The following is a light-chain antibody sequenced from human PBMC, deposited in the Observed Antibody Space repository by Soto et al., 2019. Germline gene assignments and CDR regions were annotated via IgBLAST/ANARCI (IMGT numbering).Light chain of an antibody. CDR2: AAS. V-gene: IGKV3-15*01. CDR1: QGIGNT. J-gene: IGKJ4*01. Sequence: EIVITQSPATLSVSPGKGATPSCRASQGIGNTLAWYQQKPGQTPRLLIYAASIRATGVPARFSGSGSGTDFTLTINSLQSEDFAVYYCQHYVNWPLTFGGGTKVESK. CDR3: QHYVNWPLT.